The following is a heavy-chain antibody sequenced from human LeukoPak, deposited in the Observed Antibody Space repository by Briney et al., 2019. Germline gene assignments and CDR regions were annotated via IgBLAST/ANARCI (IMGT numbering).Heavy chain of an antibody. Sequence: GGSLRLSCAASGFTLSSNWMYWVRQAPGKGLEWVGFIRNKAYDVTTEYAASVKGRFIISRDDSKGIAYLQMDSLKIEDTAVYYCSIPLVPAALYFQHWGQGTLVTVSS. D-gene: IGHD2-2*01. J-gene: IGHJ1*01. CDR1: GFTLSSNW. CDR3: SIPLVPAALYFQH. CDR2: IRNKAYDVTT. V-gene: IGHV3-22*01.